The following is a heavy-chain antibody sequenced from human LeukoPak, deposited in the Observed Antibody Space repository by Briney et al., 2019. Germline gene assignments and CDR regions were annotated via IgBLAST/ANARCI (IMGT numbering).Heavy chain of an antibody. CDR3: ARDPANPTPLDY. CDR2: INPYGRDT. J-gene: IGHJ4*02. Sequence: GGSLRLSCAASGFTFSSFWMHWVRQVPGKGLVWVSCINPYGRDTRYADSVKGRFTISRDNAKNTLCLQMNSLRAEDTAVYYCARDPANPTPLDYWGQGILVTVSS. CDR1: GFTFSSFW. V-gene: IGHV3-74*01.